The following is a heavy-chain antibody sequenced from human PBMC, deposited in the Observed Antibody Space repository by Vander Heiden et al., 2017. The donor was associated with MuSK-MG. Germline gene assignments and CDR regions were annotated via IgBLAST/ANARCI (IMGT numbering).Heavy chain of an antibody. V-gene: IGHV4-39*07. CDR2: IYYSGST. J-gene: IGHJ4*02. CDR1: GGSSTSSSSY. CDR3: ASYVLRYFDWLFLYDY. Sequence: QLQLQASGPGPVKPSETLSLTCTVSGGSSTSSSSYWRWIRPPPGKGLEWIGSIYYSGSTYYNPYLKSRVTISVDTSKNQFSLKLSSVTAADTAVYYCASYVLRYFDWLFLYDYWGQGTMVTVSS. D-gene: IGHD3-9*01.